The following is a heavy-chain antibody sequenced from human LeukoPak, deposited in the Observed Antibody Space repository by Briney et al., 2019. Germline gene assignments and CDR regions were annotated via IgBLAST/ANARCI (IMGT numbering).Heavy chain of an antibody. V-gene: IGHV4-30-4*01. Sequence: TSETLSLTCTVSGGSISSGDYYWSWIRQPPGKGLEWIGYTYYSGSTYYNPSLKSRVTISVDTSKNQFSLKLSSVTAADTAVYYCARAGGDFPYYFDYWGQGTLVTVSS. J-gene: IGHJ4*02. CDR2: TYYSGST. D-gene: IGHD4-17*01. CDR1: GGSISSGDYY. CDR3: ARAGGDFPYYFDY.